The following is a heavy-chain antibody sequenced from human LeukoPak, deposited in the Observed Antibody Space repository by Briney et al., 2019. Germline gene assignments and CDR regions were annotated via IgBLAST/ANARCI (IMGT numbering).Heavy chain of an antibody. D-gene: IGHD4-11*01. J-gene: IGHJ4*02. CDR3: TKSRSGSSNWALQVFDN. CDR1: GFTFSNEA. Sequence: QPGGSLRLSCAVSGFTFSNEAMGWVRQLRGGGLEWVSTISLGGGTTYYAESMKGRFTISRDNSKSTLYLEMNSLRAEDTAVYYCTKSRSGSSNWALQVFDNWGQGALVAVSS. V-gene: IGHV3-23*01. CDR2: ISLGGGTT.